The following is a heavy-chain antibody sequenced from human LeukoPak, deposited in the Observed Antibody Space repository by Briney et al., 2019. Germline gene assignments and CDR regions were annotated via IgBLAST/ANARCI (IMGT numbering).Heavy chain of an antibody. J-gene: IGHJ6*02. D-gene: IGHD3-10*02. CDR3: AKYVSAKGPPYALDV. V-gene: IGHV3-23*01. CDR2: ISASGGST. CDR1: EFPFSNYA. Sequence: GSLRLSCAASEFPFSNYAMQWVRQAPGNGLEWVSGISASGGSTWYADTVKGRFTISRDTSKNTLYLQMNSLRAEDTAVYYCAKYVSAKGPPYALDVWGQGTTVTVSS.